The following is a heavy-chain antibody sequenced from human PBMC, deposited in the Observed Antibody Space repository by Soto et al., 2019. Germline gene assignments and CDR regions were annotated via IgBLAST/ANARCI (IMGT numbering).Heavy chain of an antibody. Sequence: QLQLQESGPGLVKPSETLSLSCTVSGDSISSTTYYWGWIRQPPGKALEWIGSIYNSGSAYYNPSLKSRVTVSVDTSKNQFSLKLSSVTATDTAVYYCARSLRSFDWLFAYWGQGTLVTVSS. J-gene: IGHJ4*02. CDR3: ARSLRSFDWLFAY. CDR2: IYNSGSA. V-gene: IGHV4-39*01. CDR1: GDSISSTTYY. D-gene: IGHD3-9*01.